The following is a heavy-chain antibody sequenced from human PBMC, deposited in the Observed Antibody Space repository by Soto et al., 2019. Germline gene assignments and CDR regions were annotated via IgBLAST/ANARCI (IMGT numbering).Heavy chain of an antibody. CDR3: ARARAYCGGDCYSAYFQH. CDR2: IYHSGST. V-gene: IGHV4-30-2*01. Sequence: QLQLQESGSGLVKPSQTLSLTCAVSGGSISSGGYSWSWIRQPPGKGLEWIGYIYHSGSTYYNPSLNSRVTMSVDRSKKQFSLKLSSVTAADTAVYYCARARAYCGGDCYSAYFQHWGQGTLVTVSS. D-gene: IGHD2-21*02. J-gene: IGHJ1*01. CDR1: GGSISSGGYS.